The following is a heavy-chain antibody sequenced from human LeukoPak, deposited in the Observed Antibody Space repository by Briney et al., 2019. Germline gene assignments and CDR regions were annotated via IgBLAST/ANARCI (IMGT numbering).Heavy chain of an antibody. Sequence: GGSLRLSCAASGFTFSSYAMSWVRQAPGKRLEWVSGISGSGRDTYYADSVKGRFTISRDNSENTLYLQMNSLRAEDTAVYYCAKTAQYSSSWIDCWGQGTLVTVSS. CDR1: GFTFSSYA. CDR2: ISGSGRDT. CDR3: AKTAQYSSSWIDC. D-gene: IGHD6-13*01. J-gene: IGHJ4*02. V-gene: IGHV3-23*01.